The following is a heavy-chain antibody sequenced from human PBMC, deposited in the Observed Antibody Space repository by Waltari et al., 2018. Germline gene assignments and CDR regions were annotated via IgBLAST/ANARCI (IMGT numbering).Heavy chain of an antibody. Sequence: QVQLQESGPGLVKPSETLSPTCTVSGGSISSYYWSWIRQPPGKGLEWIGYIYTSGSTNHNPSLKSRVTISVDTSKNQFSLKLSSVTAADTAVYYCARAGQPHGNFDPWGQGTLVTVSS. J-gene: IGHJ5*02. CDR2: IYTSGST. D-gene: IGHD6-13*01. CDR3: ARAGQPHGNFDP. V-gene: IGHV4-4*09. CDR1: GGSISSYY.